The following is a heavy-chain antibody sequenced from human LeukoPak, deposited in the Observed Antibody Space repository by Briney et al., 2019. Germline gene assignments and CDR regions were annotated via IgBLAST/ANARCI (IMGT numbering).Heavy chain of an antibody. D-gene: IGHD4-17*01. V-gene: IGHV3-48*03. CDR1: GFTFSSCE. CDR3: AKDKDYAFDY. CDR2: IDSSGTTI. J-gene: IGHJ4*02. Sequence: GGPLRLSCAASGFTFSSCEMNWVRQTPGKGLEWVSYIDSSGTTIYYADSVKGRFTSSRDNAKNSLYLQMNSLRAEDTALYYCAKDKDYAFDYWGQGTLVTVSS.